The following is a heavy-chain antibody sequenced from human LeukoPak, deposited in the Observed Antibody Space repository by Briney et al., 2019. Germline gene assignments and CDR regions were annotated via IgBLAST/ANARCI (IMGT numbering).Heavy chain of an antibody. J-gene: IGHJ4*02. V-gene: IGHV3-48*03. Sequence: GGSLRLSCVASGFTFSSYEMTWVRQAPGKGLEWLSYISSSGSTIYYADSVKGRFTVSRDNAKNSLYLQMNSLRAEDTAVYYCARGWGTTIFGVVTPDYWGQGTLVTVPS. D-gene: IGHD3-3*01. CDR3: ARGWGTTIFGVVTPDY. CDR1: GFTFSSYE. CDR2: ISSSGSTI.